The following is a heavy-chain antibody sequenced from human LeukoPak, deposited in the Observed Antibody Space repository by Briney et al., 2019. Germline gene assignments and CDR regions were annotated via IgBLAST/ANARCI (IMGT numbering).Heavy chain of an antibody. CDR3: AKDPGYSGYDSPYFDY. Sequence: GGSLRLSCAASGFTFSSYAMHWVRQAPGEGLEWVSAISGSGGSTYYADSVKGRFTISRDNSKNTLYLQMNSLRAEDTAVYYCAKDPGYSGYDSPYFDYWGQGTLVTVSS. V-gene: IGHV3-23*01. CDR1: GFTFSSYA. J-gene: IGHJ4*02. D-gene: IGHD5-12*01. CDR2: ISGSGGST.